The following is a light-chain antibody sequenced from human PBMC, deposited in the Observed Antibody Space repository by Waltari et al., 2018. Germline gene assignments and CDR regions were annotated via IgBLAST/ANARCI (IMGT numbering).Light chain of an antibody. CDR2: DAS. V-gene: IGKV3-11*01. J-gene: IGKJ2*01. CDR3: QQRSNWTPHT. CDR1: QSVGTY. Sequence: EIVLTQSPATRSLSPGETAPLSCRASQSVGTYLAWYQQKPGQAPRLLIYDASNRATGIPARFRGSGSGTDFTLTISSLEAEDFAVYYCQQRSNWTPHTFGQGARLEIK.